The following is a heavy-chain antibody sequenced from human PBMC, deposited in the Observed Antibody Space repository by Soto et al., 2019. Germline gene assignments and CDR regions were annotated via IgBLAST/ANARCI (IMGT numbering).Heavy chain of an antibody. D-gene: IGHD2-21*01. V-gene: IGHV4-31*03. J-gene: IGHJ5*02. Sequence: SETLSLTCSVSGAALNSGNYYWSWIRQVPGKGLEWIGHIYVTGAVDYNPSLRDRITISQDTSERQFSLNLRLVTAADTAVYYCARLRIATNNYKWFDPWGQGALVTVSS. CDR2: IYVTGAV. CDR3: ARLRIATNNYKWFDP. CDR1: GAALNSGNYY.